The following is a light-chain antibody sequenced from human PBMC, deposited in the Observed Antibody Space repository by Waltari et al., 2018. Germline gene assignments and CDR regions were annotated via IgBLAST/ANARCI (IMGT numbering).Light chain of an antibody. CDR2: VAS. Sequence: AIRMTQSPSSFSAFTGDRVTITCRASQSITNSLAWYQQKPGKAPKLLIYVASSLQTGVPSMFRGSGSGTDFTLTISGLQSEDFATYFCQQYHSYPFTFGPGTSVDLK. CDR1: QSITNS. CDR3: QQYHSYPFT. J-gene: IGKJ3*01. V-gene: IGKV1-8*01.